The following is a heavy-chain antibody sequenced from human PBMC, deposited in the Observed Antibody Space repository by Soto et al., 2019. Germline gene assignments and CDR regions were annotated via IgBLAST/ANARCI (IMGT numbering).Heavy chain of an antibody. CDR2: ISGSGGST. V-gene: IGHV3-23*01. J-gene: IGHJ6*02. Sequence: EVQLLESGGGLVQPGGSLRLSCAASGFTFSSYAMSWVRQAPGKGLEWVSAISGSGGSTYYADSVKGRFTISRDNSKKPLYRQMNSLRAEDTDVYYCAKMDTAMVDDYYYYYGMDVWGQGTTVTVSS. D-gene: IGHD5-18*01. CDR1: GFTFSSYA. CDR3: AKMDTAMVDDYYYYYGMDV.